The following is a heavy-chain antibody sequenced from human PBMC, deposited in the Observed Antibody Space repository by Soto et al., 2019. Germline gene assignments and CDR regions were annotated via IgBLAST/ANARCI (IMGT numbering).Heavy chain of an antibody. CDR3: ARGGKNYGDYVGLDY. Sequence: QVQLQQWGAGRLKPSETLSLTCAVYGGSFSGYYWSWIRQPPGKGREWIGEINHSGSTNYNPSLKSRVTISVDTSKNQFSLKLSSVTAADTAVYYCARGGKNYGDYVGLDYWGQGTLVTVSS. CDR2: INHSGST. V-gene: IGHV4-34*01. J-gene: IGHJ4*02. CDR1: GGSFSGYY. D-gene: IGHD4-17*01.